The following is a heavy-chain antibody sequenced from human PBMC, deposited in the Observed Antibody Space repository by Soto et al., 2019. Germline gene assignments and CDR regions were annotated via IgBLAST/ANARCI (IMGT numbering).Heavy chain of an antibody. CDR1: GYTFSSYG. V-gene: IGHV1-18*01. CDR3: ARDSPPFDP. Sequence: KVSCKASGYTFSSYGTSWVRQAPGQGLEWMGWIRAYNGNTNYAQKLRGRVTMTTDTSTSTAYMELRSLRSDDTAVYYCARDSPPFDPWGQGTLVTVSS. CDR2: IRAYNGNT. J-gene: IGHJ5*02.